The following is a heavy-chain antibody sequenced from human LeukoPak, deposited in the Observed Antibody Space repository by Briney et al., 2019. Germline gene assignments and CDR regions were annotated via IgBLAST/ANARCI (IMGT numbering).Heavy chain of an antibody. CDR2: ISSSSSYI. CDR1: GFSFSSYS. V-gene: IGHV3-21*01. D-gene: IGHD2-2*01. J-gene: IGHJ3*02. Sequence: GGSLRLSCAASGFSFSSYSMNWVRQAPGKGLEWVSSISSSSSYIYYADSVKGRFTISRDNAKNSLYLQMNSLRAEDTAVYYCARGDIVVVPAAMRAFDIWGQGTMVAVSS. CDR3: ARGDIVVVPAAMRAFDI.